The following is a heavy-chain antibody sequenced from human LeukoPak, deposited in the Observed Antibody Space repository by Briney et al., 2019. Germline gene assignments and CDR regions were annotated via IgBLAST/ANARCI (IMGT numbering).Heavy chain of an antibody. J-gene: IGHJ4*02. CDR1: GFTFSSYA. CDR2: ISGSGGST. CDR3: AKMGGSDVLYYLDY. D-gene: IGHD3-16*01. V-gene: IGHV3-23*01. Sequence: GGSLRLPCAASGFTFSSYAMSWVRQAPGKGLEWVSVISGSGGSTYYVDSVKGRFTISRDTSKNTLFLQMNGLRAEDTAVYYCAKMGGSDVLYYLDYWGQGTLVTVSS.